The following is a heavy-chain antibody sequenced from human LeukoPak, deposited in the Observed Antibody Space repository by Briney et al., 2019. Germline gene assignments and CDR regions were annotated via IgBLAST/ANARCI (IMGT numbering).Heavy chain of an antibody. J-gene: IGHJ4*02. D-gene: IGHD6-19*01. CDR3: AREPSYSSGWLLDY. Sequence: GASVKVSCKASGYTFTDYGITWVRQAPGQGLEWMGWISAYNGNTNYARKLQGRVTMTTDTSTSTAYMELRSLGSDDTATYYCAREPSYSSGWLLDYWGQGTLVTVSS. CDR2: ISAYNGNT. CDR1: GYTFTDYG. V-gene: IGHV1-18*01.